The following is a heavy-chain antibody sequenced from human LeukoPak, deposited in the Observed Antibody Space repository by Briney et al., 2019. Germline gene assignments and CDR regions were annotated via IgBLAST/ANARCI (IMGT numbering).Heavy chain of an antibody. V-gene: IGHV3-33*01. CDR3: ARDHYYDSSGYYRVQGPADY. CDR2: IWSDGNNK. Sequence: PGGSLRLSCAASGFTFSTYGFHWVRQAPGKGLEWVAVIWSDGNNKYYADSVKGRFTISRDNSKNTLYLQMNSLRAEDTAVYYCARDHYYDSSGYYRVQGPADYWGQGTLVTVSS. CDR1: GFTFSTYG. D-gene: IGHD3-22*01. J-gene: IGHJ4*02.